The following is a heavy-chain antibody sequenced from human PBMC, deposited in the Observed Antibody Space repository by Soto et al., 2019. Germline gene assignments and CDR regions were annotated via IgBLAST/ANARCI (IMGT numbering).Heavy chain of an antibody. Sequence: SETLSLTCTVSGGSISSGGYYWSWIRQHPGKGLEWIGYIYYSGSTYYNPSLKSRVTISVDTSKNQFSLKLSSVTAADTAVYYCARYEDCSGGSCYNLFDYWGQGTLVTVSS. CDR2: IYYSGST. CDR1: GGSISSGGYY. V-gene: IGHV4-31*03. CDR3: ARYEDCSGGSCYNLFDY. J-gene: IGHJ4*02. D-gene: IGHD2-15*01.